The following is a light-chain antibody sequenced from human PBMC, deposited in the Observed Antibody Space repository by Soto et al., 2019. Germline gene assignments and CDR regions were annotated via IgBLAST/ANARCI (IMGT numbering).Light chain of an antibody. CDR1: QSFRGL. J-gene: IGKJ5*01. CDR2: DAY. CDR3: QQRHMWPIT. Sequence: EVVMTQSPATLSVSPGERATLSCRASQSFRGLLAWYQQKPGQAPRLLIYDAYNRATGIPPRFSGSGSGTDFTLTISSLESEDSAVYYCQQRHMWPITFGQGTRLEIK. V-gene: IGKV3-11*01.